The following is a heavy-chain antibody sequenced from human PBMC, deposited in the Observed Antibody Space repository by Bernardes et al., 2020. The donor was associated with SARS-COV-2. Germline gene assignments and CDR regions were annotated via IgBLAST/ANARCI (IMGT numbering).Heavy chain of an antibody. D-gene: IGHD3-22*01. CDR3: ARDRGYYDSSGYYGHYFDY. CDR1: GFIFSSYS. Sequence: GGSLRLSCAASGFIFSSYSMNWVRQAPGKGLEWVSYIYSGDSHIYYADSVKGRFIISRDNAKNSLYLQLNSLRAEDTAVYYCARDRGYYDSSGYYGHYFDYWGQGTLVTVSS. V-gene: IGHV3-21*05. J-gene: IGHJ4*02. CDR2: IYSGDSHI.